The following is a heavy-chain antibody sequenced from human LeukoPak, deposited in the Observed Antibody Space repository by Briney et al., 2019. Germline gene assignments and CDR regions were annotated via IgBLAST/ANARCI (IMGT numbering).Heavy chain of an antibody. Sequence: GGSLRLSCAASGSTISNYWMHWVRQAPGKGLVWVSRIYSDGSGIAYADSVKGRFTISRDNAKNTLYLQMNSLRAEDTAVYYCARDAYRSSGNWFDPWGQGTLVTVSS. D-gene: IGHD6-19*01. J-gene: IGHJ5*02. CDR2: IYSDGSGI. CDR1: GSTISNYW. CDR3: ARDAYRSSGNWFDP. V-gene: IGHV3-74*01.